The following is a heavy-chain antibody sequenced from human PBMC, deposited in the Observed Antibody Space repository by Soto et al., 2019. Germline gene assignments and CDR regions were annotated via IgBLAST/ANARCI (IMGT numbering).Heavy chain of an antibody. CDR3: AKDRTITMIVVPHAFEI. V-gene: IGHV3-23*01. CDR2: ISDSGGST. CDR1: GFTFSSYA. Sequence: EVQLLESGGGLVQPGGSLRLSCAASGFTFSSYAMSWVHQAPGKGLEWVSGISDSGGSTYYADSVKGRFTISRDNSKNTLYLEMNSLRAEDTAAYYCAKDRTITMIVVPHAFEIWGQGTMVTVSS. J-gene: IGHJ3*02. D-gene: IGHD3-22*01.